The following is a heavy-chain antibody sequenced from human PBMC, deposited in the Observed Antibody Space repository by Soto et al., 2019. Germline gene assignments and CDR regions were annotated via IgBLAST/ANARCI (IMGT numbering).Heavy chain of an antibody. J-gene: IGHJ6*02. CDR2: IIPTFGRT. D-gene: IGHD3-10*02. CDR1: GDTFSSYA. CDR3: AIDPLSSCAMDV. Sequence: GASVKVSCKASGDTFSSYAISWVRQAPGKGLEWMGRIIPTFGRTNYAQKFQGRLSISADDSTSTAYMELTSLESEDTAVYYCAIDPLSSCAMDVWGQGTTVTVSS. V-gene: IGHV1-69*13.